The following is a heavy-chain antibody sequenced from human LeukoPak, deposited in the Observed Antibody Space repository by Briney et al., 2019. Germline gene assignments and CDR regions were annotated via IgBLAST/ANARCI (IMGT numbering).Heavy chain of an antibody. CDR1: DSSISSGYY. CDR2: VSYSGST. J-gene: IGHJ4*02. CDR3: ARDLGGWHYGSGSYPLGY. Sequence: SETLSLTCTVSDSSISSGYYWGWIRQPPGKGLEWIGSVSYSGSTYYNPSLKNRVTISLDTSKNEFSLKLNSVTAADTALYYCARDLGGWHYGSGSYPLGYWGQGALVTVSS. V-gene: IGHV4-38-2*02. D-gene: IGHD3-10*01.